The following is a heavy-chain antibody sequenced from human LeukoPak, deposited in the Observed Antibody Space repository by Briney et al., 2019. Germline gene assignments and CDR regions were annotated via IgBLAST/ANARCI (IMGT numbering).Heavy chain of an antibody. CDR1: GFTFSTYW. V-gene: IGHV3-74*01. Sequence: GGSLRLSCAASGFTFSTYWMHWVRQAPGKGLVWVSRINSDGSRTTYADSVKGRFTISRDNAKNTLYLQMNGLRTEDTAVYYCARPVTQYSSGLDGFDIWGQGTMVTVSS. D-gene: IGHD6-19*01. J-gene: IGHJ3*02. CDR3: ARPVTQYSSGLDGFDI. CDR2: INSDGSRT.